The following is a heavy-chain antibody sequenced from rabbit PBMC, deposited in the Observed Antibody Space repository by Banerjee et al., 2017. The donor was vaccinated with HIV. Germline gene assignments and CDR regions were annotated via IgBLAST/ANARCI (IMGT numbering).Heavy chain of an antibody. CDR3: ARDPGGTFNL. CDR2: IYTGSYNT. V-gene: IGHV1S40*01. D-gene: IGHD7-1*01. CDR1: GLDFNNYW. J-gene: IGHJ4*01. Sequence: QSLEESGGDLVKPGASLTLTCTASGLDFNNYWMCWVRQAPGKGPEWIACIYTGSYNTYYASWVISRFTITSNTNQNTVTLQMTSLTGADTATYFCARDPGGTFNLWGQGTLVTVS.